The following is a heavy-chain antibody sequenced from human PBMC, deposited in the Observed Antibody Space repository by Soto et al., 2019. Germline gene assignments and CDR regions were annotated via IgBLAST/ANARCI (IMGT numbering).Heavy chain of an antibody. CDR3: ARDGSTSPGRGNWFDP. CDR2: INPSGGST. Sequence: QVQLVQSGAEVKKPGASVKVSCKASGYTFTSYYMHWVRQAPGQGLEWMGIINPSGGSTSYAQKFQGRVNMTRDTSTSTVYMELSSLRSEDTAVYYCARDGSTSPGRGNWFDPWGQGTLVTVSS. J-gene: IGHJ5*02. CDR1: GYTFTSYY. D-gene: IGHD2-2*01. V-gene: IGHV1-46*01.